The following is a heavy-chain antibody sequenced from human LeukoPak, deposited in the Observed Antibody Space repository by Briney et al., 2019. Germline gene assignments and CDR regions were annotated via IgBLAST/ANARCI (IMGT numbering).Heavy chain of an antibody. CDR1: GGSFTGYY. Sequence: PSETLSLTCAVFGGSFTGYYWSWIRQPPGKGLEWIGEVSHSGGTYYNPSLKSRVSISVDTSKKQFSLKLSSVTAADTAVYFCASRTIFGDYFDYWGQGTLVTVSS. J-gene: IGHJ4*02. V-gene: IGHV4-34*01. CDR2: VSHSGGT. CDR3: ASRTIFGDYFDY. D-gene: IGHD3-3*01.